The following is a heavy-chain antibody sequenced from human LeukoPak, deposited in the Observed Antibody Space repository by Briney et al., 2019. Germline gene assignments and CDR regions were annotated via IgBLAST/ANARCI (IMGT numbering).Heavy chain of an antibody. V-gene: IGHV3-23*01. CDR3: AKSPISDCSTTSCYVNDY. D-gene: IGHD2-2*01. J-gene: IGHJ4*02. CDR1: GFTFSSYA. CDR2: ISGSGGST. Sequence: GGSLRLSCVASGFTFSSYAMSWVRQAPGKGLDWVSTISGSGGSTYYADSVKGRFTISRDNSKDTLYLQMNSLRAEDTAVYYCAKSPISDCSTTSCYVNDYWGQGTLVTVSS.